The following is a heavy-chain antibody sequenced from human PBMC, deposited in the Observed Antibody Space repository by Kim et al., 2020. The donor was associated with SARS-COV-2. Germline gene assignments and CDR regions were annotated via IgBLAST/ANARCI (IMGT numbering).Heavy chain of an antibody. Sequence: EYAEDVKGSYTISRDDSKDSLYLQRNSMKTEDTAVYYCTRGVGSYSAVDYWGRGTLVTVSS. D-gene: IGHD1-26*01. J-gene: IGHJ4*02. V-gene: IGHV3-72*01. CDR3: TRGVGSYSAVDY.